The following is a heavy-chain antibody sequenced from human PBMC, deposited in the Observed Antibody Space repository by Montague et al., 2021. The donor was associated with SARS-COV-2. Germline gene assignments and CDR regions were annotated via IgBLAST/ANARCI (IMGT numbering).Heavy chain of an antibody. D-gene: IGHD4-23*01. CDR3: ARWDPQTLTLIGLRGKSASDY. J-gene: IGHJ4*02. Sequence: SETLSLTCTVYGGSFSGYYWTWIRQSPGKGLEWIAEINHSGTTSXNFNPSLRSRVTISVDTSKSQFSLKLSSVTAADTGVYYCARWDPQTLTLIGLRGKSASDYWGQGTLVTVSS. V-gene: IGHV4-34*01. CDR1: GGSFSGYY. CDR2: INHSGTT.